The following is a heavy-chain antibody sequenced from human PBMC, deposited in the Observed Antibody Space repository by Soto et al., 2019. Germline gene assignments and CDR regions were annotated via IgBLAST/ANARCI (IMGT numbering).Heavy chain of an antibody. CDR3: ARPLSTSYYYYGVDV. CDR2: IHPSDSDT. V-gene: IGHV5-51*01. J-gene: IGHJ6*02. CDR1: GYTFTSHW. Sequence: PGESLKISCKTSGYTFTSHWIGWVRQMPGKGLEWMGTIHPSDSDTRYSPSFQGQVAISADKPSSTAYLQWSSLKASDTATYYCARPLSTSYYYYGVDVWGQGTTVTVSS.